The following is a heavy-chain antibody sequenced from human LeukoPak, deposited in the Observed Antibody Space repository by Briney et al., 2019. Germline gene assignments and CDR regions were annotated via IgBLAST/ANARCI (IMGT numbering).Heavy chain of an antibody. D-gene: IGHD2-15*01. CDR2: VYASGST. Sequence: SETLSLTCTVSGGSISSFCWTWIRQSAGKGLEWLGRVYASGSTDYNPSLKSRLTLSLDTSENQFSRRLNSVTAADTAVYYCARSARFYHCYMDVWGKGTAVTVSS. CDR1: GGSISSFC. CDR3: ARSARFYHCYMDV. V-gene: IGHV4-4*07. J-gene: IGHJ6*03.